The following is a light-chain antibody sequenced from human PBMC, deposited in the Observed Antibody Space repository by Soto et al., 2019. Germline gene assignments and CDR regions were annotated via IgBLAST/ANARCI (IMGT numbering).Light chain of an antibody. CDR1: SSNIGAGYD. Sequence: QSVLTQPPSVSGAPGQRVTISCTGTSSNIGAGYDVHWYQQLPGTAPKLLIYGSTNRPSGVPDRFSGSKSGTSASLAITGLQAADEADYYCQSYDSSLSGSWVFGGGTKLTVL. J-gene: IGLJ3*02. CDR2: GST. CDR3: QSYDSSLSGSWV. V-gene: IGLV1-40*01.